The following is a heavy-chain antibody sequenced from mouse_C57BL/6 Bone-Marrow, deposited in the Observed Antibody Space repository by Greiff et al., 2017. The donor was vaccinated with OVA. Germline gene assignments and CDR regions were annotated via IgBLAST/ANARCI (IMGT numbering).Heavy chain of an antibody. CDR1: GYTFTSYW. D-gene: IGHD2-2*01. Sequence: QVQLKQPGAELVRPGTSVKLSCKASGYTFTSYWMHWVKQRPGQGLEWIGVIDPSDSYTNYNQKFKGKATLTVDTSSSTAYMQLSSLTSEDSAVYDCAVWLRRAMDYWGQGTSVTVSS. J-gene: IGHJ4*01. CDR3: AVWLRRAMDY. CDR2: IDPSDSYT. V-gene: IGHV1-59*01.